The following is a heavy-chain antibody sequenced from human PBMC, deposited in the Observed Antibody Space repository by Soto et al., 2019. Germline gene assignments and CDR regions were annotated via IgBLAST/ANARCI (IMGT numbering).Heavy chain of an antibody. CDR3: TRHEQHLAPFDP. CDR1: GYGFTNYW. CDR2: IDPSDSDT. Sequence: GESLKISCKGSGYGFTNYWITWVRQMPGKGLEWMGRIDPSDSDTNYSPSFDGHVTISVDKSLNTAYLQWSSLKASDTAMYYCTRHEQHLAPFDPWGQGTLVTAPQ. D-gene: IGHD1-1*01. V-gene: IGHV5-10-1*01. J-gene: IGHJ5*02.